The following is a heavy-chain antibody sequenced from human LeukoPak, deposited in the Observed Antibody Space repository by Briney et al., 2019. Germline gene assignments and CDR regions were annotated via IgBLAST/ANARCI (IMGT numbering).Heavy chain of an antibody. CDR2: ISAYNGNT. J-gene: IGHJ3*02. Sequence: ASVKVSCKASGYTFTSYGISWVRQAPGQGLEWMGWISAYNGNTNYAQKLQGRVTMTTDTSTSTAYMELRSLRSDDTAVYYCASSWAVARPWWAAFDIWGQGTMVTVSS. CDR1: GYTFTSYG. V-gene: IGHV1-18*01. CDR3: ASSWAVARPWWAAFDI. D-gene: IGHD2-15*01.